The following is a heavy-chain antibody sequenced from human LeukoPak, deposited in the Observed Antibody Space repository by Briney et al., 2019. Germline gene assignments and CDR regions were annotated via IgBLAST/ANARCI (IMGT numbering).Heavy chain of an antibody. D-gene: IGHD3-22*01. CDR3: ARRRTYYYDSSGYYVTFFDY. V-gene: IGHV4-34*01. CDR2: INHSGST. Sequence: SETLSLTCAGYGGSFSGYYWSWIRQPPGKGLEWIGEINHSGSTNYNPSLKSRVTISVDTSKNQFSLKLSSVTAADTAVYYCARRRTYYYDSSGYYVTFFDYWGQGTLVTVSS. CDR1: GGSFSGYY. J-gene: IGHJ4*02.